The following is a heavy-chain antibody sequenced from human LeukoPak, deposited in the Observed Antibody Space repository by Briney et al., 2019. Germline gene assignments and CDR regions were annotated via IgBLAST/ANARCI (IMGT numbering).Heavy chain of an antibody. Sequence: SETLSLTCTVSGGSISSHYWSWIRQPPGKGLEWIGYIYYSGSTNYNPSLKSRVTISVDTSKNQFSLKLSSVTAADTAVYYCARDYPATGKVDTWGQGTLVTVSS. D-gene: IGHD1-1*01. CDR2: IYYSGST. CDR1: GGSISSHY. CDR3: ARDYPATGKVDT. J-gene: IGHJ5*02. V-gene: IGHV4-59*11.